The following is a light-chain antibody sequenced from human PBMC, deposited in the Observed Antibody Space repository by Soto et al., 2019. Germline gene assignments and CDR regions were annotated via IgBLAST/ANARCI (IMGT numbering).Light chain of an antibody. CDR3: QLP. CDR1: QSVSSY. J-gene: IGKJ3*01. Sequence: EIVLTQSPATLSLSPGERATLSCRASQSVSSYLAWYQQKPGQAPRLLIYDASNRATGIPARFSGSGSGTDFTLTISSLEPEDFAVDYCQLPFGPGTKVDI. CDR2: DAS. V-gene: IGKV3-11*01.